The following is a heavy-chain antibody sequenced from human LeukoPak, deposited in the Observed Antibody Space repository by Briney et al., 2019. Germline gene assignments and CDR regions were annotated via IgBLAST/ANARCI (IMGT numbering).Heavy chain of an antibody. Sequence: PSETLSLTCTVSGGSISSYYWSWIRQPPGKGLEWIGYIYYSGSTNYNPSLKSRVTISVDTSKNQFSLKLSSVTAADTAVYYCARAPVLGRGQDAFDIWGQGTMVTVSS. CDR3: ARAPVLGRGQDAFDI. CDR2: IYYSGST. J-gene: IGHJ3*02. V-gene: IGHV4-59*01. D-gene: IGHD3-10*01. CDR1: GGSISSYY.